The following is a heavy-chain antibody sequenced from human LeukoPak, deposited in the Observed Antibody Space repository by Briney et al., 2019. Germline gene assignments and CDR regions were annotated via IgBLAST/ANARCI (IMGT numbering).Heavy chain of an antibody. CDR3: ARNNYGDYVDWFDP. V-gene: IGHV4-34*01. D-gene: IGHD4-17*01. Sequence: SETLSLTCAVCGGSFSGYYWSWIRQPPGKGPERMGSIYYSGSTYYNPSLKSRVTISVDTSKNQFSLKLSSVTAADTAVYYCARNNYGDYVDWFDPWGQGTLVTVSS. CDR2: IYYSGST. CDR1: GGSFSGYY. J-gene: IGHJ5*02.